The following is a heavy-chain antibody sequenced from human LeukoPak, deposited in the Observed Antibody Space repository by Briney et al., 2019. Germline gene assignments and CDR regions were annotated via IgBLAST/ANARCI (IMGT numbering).Heavy chain of an antibody. Sequence: SETLSLTCTVSGGSMRSYYWSWIRQPPGKGLELIGYVYYSGTANYNPSLESRVTILVDTSKNQFSLNLSSVTAADAAVYYCARTKSGWYYSDYWGQGTLVSVSS. V-gene: IGHV4-59*08. D-gene: IGHD6-19*01. J-gene: IGHJ4*02. CDR3: ARTKSGWYYSDY. CDR2: VYYSGTA. CDR1: GGSMRSYY.